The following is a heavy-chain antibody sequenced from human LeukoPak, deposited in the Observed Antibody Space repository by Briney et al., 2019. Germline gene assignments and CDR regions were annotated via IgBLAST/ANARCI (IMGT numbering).Heavy chain of an antibody. V-gene: IGHV3-48*03. CDR2: ISTSGFTI. CDR3: ARGASGIGGVRFDP. CDR1: GFTFNTYE. D-gene: IGHD3-16*01. J-gene: IGHJ5*02. Sequence: GGSLSLSCAASGFTFNTYEMNWVRQAPGKGLEWASYISTSGFTIYYADSVKGRFTISRDNAKNSLYLQMNSLRAEDTAVYYCARGASGIGGVRFDPWGQGTLVTVSS.